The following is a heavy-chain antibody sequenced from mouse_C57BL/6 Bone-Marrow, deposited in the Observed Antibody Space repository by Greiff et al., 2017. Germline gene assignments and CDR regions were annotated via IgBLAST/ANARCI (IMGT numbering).Heavy chain of an antibody. V-gene: IGHV1-80*01. CDR1: GYAFSSYW. D-gene: IGHD1-1*02. CDR2: IYPGDGDT. Sequence: QVQLQQSGAELVKPGASVKISCKASGYAFSSYWMNWVKQRPGKGLEWIGQIYPGDGDTNYNGKFKGKATLTADKSSSTAYMQLRSLTSEIAAIYFCARGGSYDARDYWGQGTSVTVSS. J-gene: IGHJ4*01. CDR3: ARGGSYDARDY.